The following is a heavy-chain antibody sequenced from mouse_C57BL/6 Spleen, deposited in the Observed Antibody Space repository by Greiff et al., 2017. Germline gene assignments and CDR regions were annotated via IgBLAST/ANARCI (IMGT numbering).Heavy chain of an antibody. D-gene: IGHD2-3*01. J-gene: IGHJ3*01. Sequence: VQLQQSGPELVKPGASVKISCTASGYSFTGYYMNWVKQSPEKSLEWIGEINPSTGGTTYNQKFKAKATLTVDKSSSTAYMQLKSLTSEDSAVYYCASSDGYYDYWGQGTLVTVSA. CDR2: INPSTGGT. CDR3: ASSDGYYDY. V-gene: IGHV1-42*01. CDR1: GYSFTGYY.